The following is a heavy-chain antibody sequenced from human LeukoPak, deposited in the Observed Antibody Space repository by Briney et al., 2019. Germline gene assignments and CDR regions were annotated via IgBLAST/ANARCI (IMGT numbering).Heavy chain of an antibody. Sequence: PSETLSLTCTVSGGSISSSSYYWGWIRQPPGKGLEWIGSIYYSGSTYYNPSLKSRVTISVDTSKNQFSLKPSSVTAADTAVYYCARDIGVVVPAAIVYWFDPWGQGTLVTVSS. CDR1: GGSISSSSYY. D-gene: IGHD2-2*01. CDR2: IYYSGST. V-gene: IGHV4-39*07. J-gene: IGHJ5*02. CDR3: ARDIGVVVPAAIVYWFDP.